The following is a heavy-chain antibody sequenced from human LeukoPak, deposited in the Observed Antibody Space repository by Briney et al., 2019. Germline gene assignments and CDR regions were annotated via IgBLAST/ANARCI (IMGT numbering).Heavy chain of an antibody. Sequence: KPSETLSLTCTFSGGSISSYYWSWIRQTPGKGLEWIGYISYSGSTNYNPSLKSRVTISVDTSKNQFSLKLTSVTTADTAMYYCARGPYGSGISNWFDSWGRGTLVIVSS. CDR3: ARGPYGSGISNWFDS. CDR1: GGSISSYY. V-gene: IGHV4-59*01. D-gene: IGHD3-10*01. J-gene: IGHJ5*01. CDR2: ISYSGST.